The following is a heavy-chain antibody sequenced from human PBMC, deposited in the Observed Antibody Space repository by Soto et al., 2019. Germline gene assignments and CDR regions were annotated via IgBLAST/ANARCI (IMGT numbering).Heavy chain of an antibody. CDR1: GGSISSYY. CDR3: ARDGNRRSWFDP. Sequence: QVQLQESGPGLVKPSETLSLTCTVSGGSISSYYWSWIRQPPGKGLEWIGYIYYSGSTNSNPSLKSRVTISVDTSKNQFSLKLSSVTAADTAVYYCARDGNRRSWFDPWGQGTLVTVSS. CDR2: IYYSGST. J-gene: IGHJ5*02. D-gene: IGHD2-15*01. V-gene: IGHV4-59*01.